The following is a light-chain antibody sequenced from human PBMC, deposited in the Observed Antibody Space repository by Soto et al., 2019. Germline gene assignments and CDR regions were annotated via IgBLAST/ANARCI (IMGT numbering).Light chain of an antibody. V-gene: IGLV2-14*01. J-gene: IGLJ1*01. CDR1: TSDIGNYNA. CDR2: EVT. CDR3: GSWTTYRPHV. Sequence: QSALTQPASVSGSPGQSITIPCTGTTSDIGNYNAVSWYQQHPGKAPKLIIYEVTNRPSGVSDRFSGSKSGNTASLTISGLQAEDEADYYCGSWTTYRPHVLATGTKVTVL.